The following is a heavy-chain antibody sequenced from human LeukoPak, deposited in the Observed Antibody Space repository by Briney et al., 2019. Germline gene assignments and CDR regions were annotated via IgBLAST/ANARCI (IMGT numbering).Heavy chain of an antibody. D-gene: IGHD3-3*01. Sequence: NPSETLSLTCAVYGGSFSGYYWSWIRQPPGKGLEWIGEINHSGSTNYNPSLKSRVTISVDTSKNQFSLKLSSVTAADTAVYYCARGTKRITIFGVVIMNNWFDPWGQGTLVTVSS. V-gene: IGHV4-34*01. CDR3: ARGTKRITIFGVVIMNNWFDP. CDR1: GGSFSGYY. J-gene: IGHJ5*02. CDR2: INHSGST.